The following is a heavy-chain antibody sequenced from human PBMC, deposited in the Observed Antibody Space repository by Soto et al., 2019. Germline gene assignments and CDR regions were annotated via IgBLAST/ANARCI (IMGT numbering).Heavy chain of an antibody. Sequence: QVQLVESGGGVVQPGRSLRLSCAASGFTFSSYAMHWVRQAPGKGLEWVAVISYDGSNKYDADSVKGRFTISRDNSKNTLYLQMNSLRAEDTAVYYCASCSGGSCSEKTYYYYYYGMDVWGQGTTVTVSS. J-gene: IGHJ6*02. V-gene: IGHV3-30-3*01. CDR1: GFTFSSYA. D-gene: IGHD2-15*01. CDR2: ISYDGSNK. CDR3: ASCSGGSCSEKTYYYYYYGMDV.